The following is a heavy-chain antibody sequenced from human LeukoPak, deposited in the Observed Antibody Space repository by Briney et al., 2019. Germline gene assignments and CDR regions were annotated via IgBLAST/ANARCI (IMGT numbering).Heavy chain of an antibody. V-gene: IGHV1-2*02. CDR2: INPNSGGT. D-gene: IGHD3-10*01. Sequence: ASVKVPCKASGYTFTGYYMHWVRQAPGQGLEWMGWINPNSGGTNYAQKFQGRVTMTRDTSISTAYLELSRLRSDDTAVYYCARALLPNSHVLLWFGELFFDYWVQGTLVTVSS. CDR1: GYTFTGYY. CDR3: ARALLPNSHVLLWFGELFFDY. J-gene: IGHJ4*02.